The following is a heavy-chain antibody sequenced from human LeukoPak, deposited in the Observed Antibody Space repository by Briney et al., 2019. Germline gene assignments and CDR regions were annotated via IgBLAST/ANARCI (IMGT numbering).Heavy chain of an antibody. CDR1: GDSISSYY. D-gene: IGHD2-2*01. CDR2: IYYSGST. CDR3: ARTHQLLFVNWFDP. V-gene: IGHV4-59*01. J-gene: IGHJ5*02. Sequence: ASETLSLTCTVSGDSISSYYWSWIRQPPGKGLEWIGYIYYSGSTNYNPSLKSRVTISVDTSKNQFSLKLSSVTAADTAVYYCARTHQLLFVNWFDPWGQGTLVTVSS.